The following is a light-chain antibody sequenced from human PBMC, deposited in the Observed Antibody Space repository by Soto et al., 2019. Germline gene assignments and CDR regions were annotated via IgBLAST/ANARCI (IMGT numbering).Light chain of an antibody. CDR3: QQYKVYWT. Sequence: DIQMTQSPSTLSASVGDRGTITCRASQSINIWLAWYQQKPGRAPKLLIYKASILESGVPSRFSGSGSGTEFTLTISSLQPDDFATYYCQQYKVYWTFGQGTKVEIK. J-gene: IGKJ1*01. CDR2: KAS. CDR1: QSINIW. V-gene: IGKV1-5*03.